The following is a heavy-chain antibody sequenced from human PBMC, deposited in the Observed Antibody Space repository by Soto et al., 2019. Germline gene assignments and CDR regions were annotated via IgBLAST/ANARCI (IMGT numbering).Heavy chain of an antibody. D-gene: IGHD3-16*01. Sequence: EVQLVESGGGLVKPGGSLRLSCAASGFTFSNAWMSWVRQAPGKGLEWVGRIKSKTDGGTTDYAAPVKGRFTISRDDSNNTLYLQMNSLKTEDTAVYYCATGLIRRESYYYYGMDVWGQGTTVTVSS. J-gene: IGHJ6*02. CDR2: IKSKTDGGTT. CDR3: ATGLIRRESYYYYGMDV. CDR1: GFTFSNAW. V-gene: IGHV3-15*01.